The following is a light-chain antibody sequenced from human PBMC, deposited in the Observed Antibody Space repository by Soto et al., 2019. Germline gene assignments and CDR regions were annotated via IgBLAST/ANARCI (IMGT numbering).Light chain of an antibody. V-gene: IGKV1-9*01. CDR3: QQLNSYPYT. CDR2: SAS. CDR1: QGISSY. Sequence: DIQLTQSPSFLSASVGGRVTITCRASQGISSYLAWYQQKPGKAPKLLIYSASTLQSGVPSRFSGGGSGTEFTLTISSLQPEDFATYYCQQLNSYPYTFGQGTKLEIE. J-gene: IGKJ2*01.